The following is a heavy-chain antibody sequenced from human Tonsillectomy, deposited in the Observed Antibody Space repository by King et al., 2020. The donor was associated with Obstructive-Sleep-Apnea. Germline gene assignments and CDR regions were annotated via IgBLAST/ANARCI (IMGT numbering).Heavy chain of an antibody. J-gene: IGHJ6*02. CDR1: VGTFSSYA. CDR3: ARGVVLRFLEWLPQDYYYGMDV. V-gene: IGHV1-69*01. D-gene: IGHD3-3*01. CDR2: LIPIFGTA. Sequence: VQLVESGAEVKKPGSSVKVSCKASVGTFSSYAISWVRQAPGQGLEWMGGLIPIFGTANYAQKFQGRVKITADESTSTAYMELSSLRSEDTAVYYCARGVVLRFLEWLPQDYYYGMDVWGQGTTVTVSS.